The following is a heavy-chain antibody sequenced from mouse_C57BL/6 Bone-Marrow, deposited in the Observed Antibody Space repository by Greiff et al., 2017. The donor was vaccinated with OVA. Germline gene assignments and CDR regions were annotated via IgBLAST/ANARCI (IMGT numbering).Heavy chain of an antibody. J-gene: IGHJ1*03. Sequence: VKLQESVPELVKPGASVKISCKASGYAFSSSWMNWVKQRPGKGLEWIGRIYPGDGDTNYNGKFKGKATLTADKSSSTAYMQLSSLTSEDSAVYFCASLITTVVEGVWGTGTTVTVSS. CDR3: ASLITTVVEGV. CDR1: GYAFSSSW. D-gene: IGHD1-1*01. V-gene: IGHV1-82*01. CDR2: IYPGDGDT.